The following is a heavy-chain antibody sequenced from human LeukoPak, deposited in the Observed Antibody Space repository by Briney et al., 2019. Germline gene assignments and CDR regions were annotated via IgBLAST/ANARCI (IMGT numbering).Heavy chain of an antibody. CDR2: ISGSGGST. CDR1: GFTFSSYG. CDR3: AKAVDYYGSGAFDI. D-gene: IGHD3-10*01. Sequence: GGSLRLSCAASGFTFSSYGMHWVRQAPGKGLEWVSAISGSGGSTYYADSVKGRFTISRDNSKNTLYLQMNSLRAEDTAVYYCAKAVDYYGSGAFDIWGQGTMVTVSS. V-gene: IGHV3-23*01. J-gene: IGHJ3*02.